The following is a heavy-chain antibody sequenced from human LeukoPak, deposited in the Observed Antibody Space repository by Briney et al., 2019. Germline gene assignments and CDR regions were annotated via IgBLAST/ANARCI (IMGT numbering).Heavy chain of an antibody. J-gene: IGHJ4*02. D-gene: IGHD6-13*01. V-gene: IGHV4-39*01. Sequence: SETLSLTCTVSGGSISSTNYYWGWIRQPPGKGLEWIGSIYYSGSTYYNPSLKSRVTISVDTSRNQFSLKLGSVTAADTAVYYCARHGSIATGAFTYWGQGTLVTVSS. CDR2: IYYSGST. CDR3: ARHGSIATGAFTY. CDR1: GGSISSTNYY.